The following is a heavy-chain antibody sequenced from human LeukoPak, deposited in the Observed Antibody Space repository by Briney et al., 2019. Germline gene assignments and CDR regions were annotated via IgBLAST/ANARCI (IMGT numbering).Heavy chain of an antibody. Sequence: GGSLRLSCAASGFTFSSYWMHWVRQAPGKGLVWVSRINTDGSSTSYADSVKGRFTISRDNAKNTLYLQMNSLRAEDTAVYYCAKRVVVVAPDAFDIWGQGTMVTVSS. CDR1: GFTFSSYW. CDR2: INTDGSST. J-gene: IGHJ3*02. V-gene: IGHV3-74*01. D-gene: IGHD2-15*01. CDR3: AKRVVVVAPDAFDI.